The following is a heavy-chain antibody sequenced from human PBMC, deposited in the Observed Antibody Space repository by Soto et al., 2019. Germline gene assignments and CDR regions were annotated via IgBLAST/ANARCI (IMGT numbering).Heavy chain of an antibody. Sequence: ASVKVSCKASGYTFSSYGISWVRQAPGQGLEWMGWISAYNGNTNYAQKLQGRVTMTTDTSTSTAYMELRSLRSDDTAVYYCARSWFEQRWGFDYYDGMDVWGQGTTVTVSS. CDR2: ISAYNGNT. D-gene: IGHD6-25*01. V-gene: IGHV1-18*04. CDR3: ARSWFEQRWGFDYYDGMDV. CDR1: GYTFSSYG. J-gene: IGHJ6*02.